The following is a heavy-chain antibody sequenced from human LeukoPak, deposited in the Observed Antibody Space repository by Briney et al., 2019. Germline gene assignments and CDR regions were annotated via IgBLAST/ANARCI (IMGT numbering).Heavy chain of an antibody. V-gene: IGHV3-9*01. CDR1: GFTFDDYA. CDR3: AKDRDYNGYSHFDY. Sequence: GGSLRLSCAASGFTFDDYAMHWVRQAPGKGLEWVSGINWSSGSIGYADSVKGRFTISRDNAKNSLYLQMNSLRAEDTALYYCAKDRDYNGYSHFDYWGQGTLVTVSS. CDR2: INWSSGSI. J-gene: IGHJ4*02. D-gene: IGHD3-10*01.